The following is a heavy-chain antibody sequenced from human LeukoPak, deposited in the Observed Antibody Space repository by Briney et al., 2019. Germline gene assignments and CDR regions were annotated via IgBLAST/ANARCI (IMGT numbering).Heavy chain of an antibody. J-gene: IGHJ5*02. D-gene: IGHD2-2*01. CDR2: INPNSGGT. Sequence: GASVKVSSKASGYTFTGYYMHWVRQAPGQGLEWMGWINPNSGGTNYAQKFQGRVTMTRDTSISTAYMELSRLRSDDTAVYYCARAPLLGYCSSTSCQGDWFDPWGQGTLVTVSS. CDR3: ARAPLLGYCSSTSCQGDWFDP. CDR1: GYTFTGYY. V-gene: IGHV1-2*02.